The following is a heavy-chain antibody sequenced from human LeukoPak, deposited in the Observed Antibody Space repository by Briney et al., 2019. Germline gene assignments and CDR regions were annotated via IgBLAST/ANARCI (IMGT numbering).Heavy chain of an antibody. D-gene: IGHD2-21*02. J-gene: IGHJ3*02. CDR1: GDSFSGYY. CDR2: IYHSGST. CDR3: ARVPHIVVVTAIASQAFDI. Sequence: PSETLSLTCAVYGDSFSGYYWSWLRQPPGKGLEWLGEIYHSGSTKYNPSLKRRVTISVDPSKNQFSLKLSSVTAADTAVYYCARVPHIVVVTAIASQAFDIWGQGTMVTVSS. V-gene: IGHV4-34*01.